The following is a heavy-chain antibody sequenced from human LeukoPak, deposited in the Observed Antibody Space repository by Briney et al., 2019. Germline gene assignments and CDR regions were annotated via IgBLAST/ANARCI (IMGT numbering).Heavy chain of an antibody. Sequence: PGGSLRLSCAASGFTFSSYSMNWVRQAPGKGLEWVSSISSSSSYIYYADSVKGRFTISRDNAKNSLYLQMNSLRAEDTAVYYCAKAPVRGAVTGYWGQGTLVTVSS. CDR1: GFTFSSYS. D-gene: IGHD2-21*02. V-gene: IGHV3-21*04. J-gene: IGHJ4*02. CDR2: ISSSSSYI. CDR3: AKAPVRGAVTGY.